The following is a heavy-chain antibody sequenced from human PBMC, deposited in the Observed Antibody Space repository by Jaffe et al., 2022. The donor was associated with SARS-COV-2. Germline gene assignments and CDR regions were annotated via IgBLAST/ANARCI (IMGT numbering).Heavy chain of an antibody. CDR1: GSTFSSYW. CDR3: ARLEGSSWHFHY. V-gene: IGHV3-7*01. J-gene: IGHJ4*02. Sequence: EVQLVESGGGLVQPGGSLRLSCAASGSTFSSYWMSWVRQAPGKGLEWVANIKQDGSEKYYVDSVKGRFTISRDNAKNSLYLQMNSLRAEDTAVYYCARLEGSSWHFHYWGQGTLVIVSS. D-gene: IGHD6-13*01. CDR2: IKQDGSEK.